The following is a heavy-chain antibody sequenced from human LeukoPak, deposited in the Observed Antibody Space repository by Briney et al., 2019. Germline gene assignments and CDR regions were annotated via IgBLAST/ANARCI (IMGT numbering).Heavy chain of an antibody. D-gene: IGHD6-13*01. CDR2: ISGSGGST. Sequence: GGPLRLSCAASGFTFSSYAMSWVRQAPGKGLEWVSAISGSGGSTYYADSVKGRFTISRDNSKNTLYLQMNSLRAEDTAVYYRAKWKIAAAGTGAFDIWGQGTMVTVSS. CDR3: AKWKIAAAGTGAFDI. J-gene: IGHJ3*02. CDR1: GFTFSSYA. V-gene: IGHV3-23*01.